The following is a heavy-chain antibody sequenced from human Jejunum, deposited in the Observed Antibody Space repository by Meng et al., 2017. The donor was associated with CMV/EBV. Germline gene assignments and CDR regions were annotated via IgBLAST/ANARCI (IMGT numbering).Heavy chain of an antibody. CDR2: IYRGDDK. CDR1: GFSPSTSGEG. Sequence: QITLKESGPTLVKPTQTLTLTCSFSGFSPSTSGEGVGWIRQSPGKALEWLALIYRGDDKRYSPSLNSRLTIAKDTSKNEVDLTLSNMGPADTGTYYCAHFVGGYYPSRPDYWGQGTLVTVSS. V-gene: IGHV2-5*02. J-gene: IGHJ4*02. CDR3: AHFVGGYYPSRPDY. D-gene: IGHD1-26*01.